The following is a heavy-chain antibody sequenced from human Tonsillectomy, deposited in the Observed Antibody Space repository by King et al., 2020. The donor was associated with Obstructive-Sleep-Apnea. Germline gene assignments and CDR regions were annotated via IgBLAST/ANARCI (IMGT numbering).Heavy chain of an antibody. V-gene: IGHV4-30-2*01. D-gene: IGHD3-16*02. CDR2: VHHSGST. J-gene: IGHJ4*02. CDR3: ARGDYDYVWGSYRFDY. Sequence: QLQESGSGLVKPSQTLSLTCAVSGGSISSDVYSWSWIRQPPGKGLEWIGYVHHSGSTYYNPSLKSRVTISIDGSKNQFSLKLRSVTAADTAVYYCARGDYDYVWGSYRFDYWGQGTLVTVSS. CDR1: GGSISSDVYS.